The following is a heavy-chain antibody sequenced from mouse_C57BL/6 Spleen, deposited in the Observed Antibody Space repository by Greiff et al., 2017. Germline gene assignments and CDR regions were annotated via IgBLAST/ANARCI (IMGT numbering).Heavy chain of an antibody. CDR3: ARHVSRVGYFDV. CDR1: GFTFSSYT. D-gene: IGHD1-1*01. V-gene: IGHV5-9*01. Sequence: EVQLVESGGGLVKPGGSLKLSCAASGFTFSSYTMSWVRQTPEKRLEWVATISGGGGNTYYPDSVKGRFTISRDNANNTLYLQMSSLRSEDTALYSWARHVSRVGYFDVWGTGTTVTVSS. CDR2: ISGGGGNT. J-gene: IGHJ1*03.